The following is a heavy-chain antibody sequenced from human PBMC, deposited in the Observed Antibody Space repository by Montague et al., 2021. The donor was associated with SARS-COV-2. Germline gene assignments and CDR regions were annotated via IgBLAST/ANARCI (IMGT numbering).Heavy chain of an antibody. CDR3: ARDRPRSYYYGAGTYRWGGYGMDD. CDR1: GGSISNYY. V-gene: IGHV4-4*07. J-gene: IGHJ6*02. CDR2: IYVSGNT. Sequence: SETLSLTCTVSGGSISNYYWSWIRLPAGHGLEWNGRIYVSGNTNSNPSPTSRVTMSVDTSKDQFSLKLSPVTAAATAVYYCARDRPRSYYYGAGTYRWGGYGMDDWGQGTTVTVSS. D-gene: IGHD3-10*01.